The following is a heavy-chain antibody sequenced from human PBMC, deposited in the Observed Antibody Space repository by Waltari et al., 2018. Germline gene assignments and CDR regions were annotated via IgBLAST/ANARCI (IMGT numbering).Heavy chain of an antibody. CDR2: ISSSSSNI. J-gene: IGHJ4*02. CDR3: ARGVYYGSGTSY. V-gene: IGHV3-48*04. Sequence: EVQLVESGGGLVQPGGSLRLSCAASGFTCSSYSLNCVRQAPGTGLEWVSYISSSSSNIYYADSVKGRFTTSRDNAKNSLYLQMNSLRAEDTAVYYCARGVYYGSGTSYWGQGTLVTVSS. D-gene: IGHD3-10*01. CDR1: GFTCSSYS.